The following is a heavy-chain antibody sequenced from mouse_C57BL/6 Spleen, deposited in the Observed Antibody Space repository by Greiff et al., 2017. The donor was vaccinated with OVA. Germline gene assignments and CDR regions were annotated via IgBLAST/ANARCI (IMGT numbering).Heavy chain of an antibody. CDR2: INYDGSST. J-gene: IGHJ1*03. CDR1: GFTFSDYY. D-gene: IGHD1-1*01. Sequence: EVKVVESEGGLVQPGSSMKLSCTASGFTFSDYYMAWVRQVPEKGLEWVANINYDGSSTYYLDSLKSRFIISRDNAKNILYLQMSSLKSEDTATYYCAGDRPYYYGSSHWYFDVWGTGTTVTVSS. V-gene: IGHV5-16*01. CDR3: AGDRPYYYGSSHWYFDV.